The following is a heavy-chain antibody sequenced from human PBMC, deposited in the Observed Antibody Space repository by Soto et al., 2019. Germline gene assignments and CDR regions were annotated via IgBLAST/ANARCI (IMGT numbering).Heavy chain of an antibody. CDR2: ISPIYDAA. J-gene: IGHJ3*01. D-gene: IGHD2-8*02. CDR3: ARYWTAGTFYGAFDV. CDR1: GGTFNNYV. V-gene: IGHV1-69*06. Sequence: QVQLVQSGAEVKKPGSSVKVSCEASGGTFNNYVISWLRQAPGQGPEWMGGISPIYDAANYARKFRGRVTITADKSTNTAYMELISLKSEDTAIYYCARYWTAGTFYGAFDVWGQGTMVIVSP.